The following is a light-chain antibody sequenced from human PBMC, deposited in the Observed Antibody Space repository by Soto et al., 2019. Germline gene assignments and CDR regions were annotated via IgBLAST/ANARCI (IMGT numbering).Light chain of an antibody. CDR2: AVN. CDR1: SSDIGAYDY. CDR3: LSFTTTXTHV. Sequence: QSFLTQPASLSGSPGQSITISCTGTSSDIGAYDYFSWFQQHPGKSPKLRISAVNNRPSGVSNRFSGSKSGNTAYLTISGLQVEDAAEYFCLSFTTTXTHVVGTGTKVXV. V-gene: IGLV2-14*01. J-gene: IGLJ1*01.